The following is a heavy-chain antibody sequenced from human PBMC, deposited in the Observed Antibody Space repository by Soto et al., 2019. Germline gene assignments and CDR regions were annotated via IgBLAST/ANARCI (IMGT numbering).Heavy chain of an antibody. CDR3: SRGSPSCNSIACYGPRGMDV. D-gene: IGHD2-2*01. CDR1: GFTLSPYR. CDR2: ISASSAHI. Sequence: EVVLVETGGGLVTPGGFLRLSCAASGFTLSPYRLNWVRQAPGKGLEWVASISASSAHIHYADSVRGRFTIFRDNARNSLYLQMNLLKAEDTGVYFCSRGSPSCNSIACYGPRGMDVWGQGTTVAVSS. J-gene: IGHJ6*02. V-gene: IGHV3-21*01.